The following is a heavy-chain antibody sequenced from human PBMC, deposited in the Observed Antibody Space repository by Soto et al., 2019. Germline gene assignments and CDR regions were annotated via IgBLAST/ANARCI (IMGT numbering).Heavy chain of an antibody. CDR2: TRNKANSYTT. CDR3: ARAFNTNYYDSSGYDY. CDR1: GFTFSDHY. Sequence: GGSLRLSCAASGFTFSDHYMDWVRQAPGKGLEWVGRTRNKANSYTTEYAASVKGRFTISRDDSKNSLYLQMNSLKTEDTAMYYCARAFNTNYYDSSGYDYWGQGTLVTVSS. J-gene: IGHJ4*02. V-gene: IGHV3-72*01. D-gene: IGHD3-22*01.